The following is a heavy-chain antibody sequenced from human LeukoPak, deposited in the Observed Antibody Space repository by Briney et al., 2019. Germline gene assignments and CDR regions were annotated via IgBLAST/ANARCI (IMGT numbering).Heavy chain of an antibody. J-gene: IGHJ2*01. CDR2: INHSGST. CDR1: GGSFCGYY. V-gene: IGHV4-34*01. Sequence: PSETLSLTCAVYGGSFCGYYWTWIRQPPGKGLGWIGEINHSGSTNYNPSLKSRVAISVDTSKNQFSLKLSSVTAADTAVYYCARGHQTWSSTSCYRESGWYFDLWGRGTLVTVSS. CDR3: ARGHQTWSSTSCYRESGWYFDL. D-gene: IGHD2-2*01.